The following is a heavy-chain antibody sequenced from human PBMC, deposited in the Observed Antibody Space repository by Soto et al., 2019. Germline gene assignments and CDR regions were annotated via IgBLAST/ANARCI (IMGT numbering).Heavy chain of an antibody. CDR2: INSSSSYI. CDR3: ARSVVVAATTPFGVDY. Sequence: LRLSCAASGFTFSSYWMHWVRQAPGKGLEWVSSINSSSSYIYYADSVKGRFTISRDNAKNSLYLQMNSLRAEDTAVYYCARSVVVAATTPFGVDYWGQGTLVTVSS. V-gene: IGHV3-21*01. D-gene: IGHD2-15*01. J-gene: IGHJ4*02. CDR1: GFTFSSYW.